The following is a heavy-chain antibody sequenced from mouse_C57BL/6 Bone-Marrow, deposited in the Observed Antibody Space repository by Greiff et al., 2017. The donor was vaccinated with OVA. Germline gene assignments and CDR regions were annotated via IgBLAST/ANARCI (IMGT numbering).Heavy chain of an antibody. J-gene: IGHJ2*01. Sequence: QVQLKQPGAELVKPGASVKLSCKASGYTFASYWMHWVKQRPGQGLEWIGMIHPNSGSTNYNEKFKSKATLTVDKSSSTAYMQLSSLTSEDSAVYYCARWSFGTTPYYIDYWGQGTTLTVSS. CDR3: ARWSFGTTPYYIDY. V-gene: IGHV1-64*01. CDR2: IHPNSGST. D-gene: IGHD1-1*01. CDR1: GYTFASYW.